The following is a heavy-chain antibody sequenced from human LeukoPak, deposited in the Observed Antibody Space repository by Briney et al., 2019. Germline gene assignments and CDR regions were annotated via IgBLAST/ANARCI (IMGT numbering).Heavy chain of an antibody. V-gene: IGHV3-23*01. CDR1: GFNFRDYA. CDR2: ISDNGGNT. Sequence: GGSLRLSCAASGFNFRDYALSWVRQAPGKGLEWVSSISDNGGNTYYADSVKGRFTISRDNSKTTLYLQMNSLRADDTAVYYCAKGGPTGSNYFDFWGQGTLVTVSS. D-gene: IGHD1-26*01. J-gene: IGHJ4*02. CDR3: AKGGPTGSNYFDF.